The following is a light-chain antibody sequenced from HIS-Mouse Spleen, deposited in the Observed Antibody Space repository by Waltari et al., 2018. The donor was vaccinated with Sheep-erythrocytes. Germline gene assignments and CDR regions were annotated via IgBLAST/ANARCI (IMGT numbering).Light chain of an antibody. J-gene: IGLJ3*02. CDR2: EDS. Sequence: SYELTQPPSVSVSPGQTARITCSGDALPKKYSYWYPPKSGQAPVLVIYEDSKRPSGIPERFSGSSSGTMATLTISGAQVEDEADYYCYSTDSSGNHSNWVFGGGTKLTVL. CDR1: ALPKKY. CDR3: YSTDSSGNHSNWV. V-gene: IGLV3-10*01.